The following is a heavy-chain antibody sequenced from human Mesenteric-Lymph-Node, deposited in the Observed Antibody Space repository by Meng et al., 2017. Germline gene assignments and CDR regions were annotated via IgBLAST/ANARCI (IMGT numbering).Heavy chain of an antibody. J-gene: IGHJ4*02. CDR2: IYYSGST. CDR1: GGSISSSSYY. V-gene: IGHV4-39*07. CDR3: ASMVRGVIINFDY. Sequence: GSLRLSCTVSGGSISSSSYYWGWIRQPPGKGLEWIGSIYYSGSTYYNPSLKSRVTISVDTSKNQFSLKLSSVTAADTAVYYCASMVRGVIINFDYWGQGTLVTVSS. D-gene: IGHD3-10*01.